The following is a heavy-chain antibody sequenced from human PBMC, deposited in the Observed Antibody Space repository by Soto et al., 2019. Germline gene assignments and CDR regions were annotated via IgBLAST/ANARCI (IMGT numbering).Heavy chain of an antibody. CDR1: GGSISSGGYS. CDR2: IYHSGST. CDR3: ARGLAARRWGTYYYYCMDV. Sequence: PSETLSLTCTVSGGSISSGGYSWSWIRQPPGKGLEWIGYIYHSGSTYYNPSLKSRVTISVDTSKNQFSLKLSSVTAADTAVYYCARGLAARRWGTYYYYCMDVWGQGTTVTVSS. J-gene: IGHJ6*02. V-gene: IGHV4-61*08. D-gene: IGHD6-6*01.